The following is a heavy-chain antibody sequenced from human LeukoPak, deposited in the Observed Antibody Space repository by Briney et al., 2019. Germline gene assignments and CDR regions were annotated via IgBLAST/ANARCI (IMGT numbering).Heavy chain of an antibody. V-gene: IGHV4-39*01. CDR1: GGSISSSSYY. CDR2: IYYSGST. J-gene: IGHJ4*02. CDR3: ASNVLLWFGELSSFDY. Sequence: SETLSLTCTVSGGSISSSSYYWGWIRQPPGKGLEWIGSIYYSGSTYYNPSLKSRVTISVDTSKNQFSLKLSSVTAADTAVYYCASNVLLWFGELSSFDYWGRGTLVTVSS. D-gene: IGHD3-10*01.